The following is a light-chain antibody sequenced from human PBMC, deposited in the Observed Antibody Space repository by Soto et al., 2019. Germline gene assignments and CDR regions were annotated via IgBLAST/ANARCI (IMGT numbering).Light chain of an antibody. V-gene: IGKV3-20*01. J-gene: IGKJ2*01. CDR3: QQYGWSPYT. CDR2: GAS. CDR1: QSVSSNY. Sequence: EIVLTQSPGTLSLSPGERATLSCRASQSVSSNYLAWYQQKPGQSPRLLIYGASSRATGIPDRFSGSGSGTDFTLTISRLEPEDFAAYYCQQYGWSPYTFGQGTKLEIK.